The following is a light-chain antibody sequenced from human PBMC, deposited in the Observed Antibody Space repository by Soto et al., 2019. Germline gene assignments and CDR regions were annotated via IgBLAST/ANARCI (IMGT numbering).Light chain of an antibody. CDR3: QTWGTGLYVV. Sequence: QPVLTQSPSASASLGASVKLTCTLSSGHSNYAIAWHQQQPEKGPRYLMKLNSDGSHSKGDGIPDRFSGSSSGAERYLTISGHQSEDEADYYCQTWGTGLYVVFGGGTKLTVL. CDR2: LNSDGSH. J-gene: IGLJ2*01. CDR1: SGHSNYA. V-gene: IGLV4-69*01.